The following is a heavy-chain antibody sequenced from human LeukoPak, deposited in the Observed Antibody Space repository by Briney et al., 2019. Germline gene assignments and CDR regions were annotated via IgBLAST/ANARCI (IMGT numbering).Heavy chain of an antibody. Sequence: KPSETLSLTCTVSGGSISSSSYYWGWIRQPPGKGLEWIGSIYYSGSTYYNPSLKSRVTISVDTSKNQFSLKLSSVTAADTAVYYCASSVAARPGVSFHYWGQGTLVTVSS. CDR2: IYYSGST. V-gene: IGHV4-39*07. D-gene: IGHD6-6*01. J-gene: IGHJ4*02. CDR1: GGSISSSSYY. CDR3: ASSVAARPGVSFHY.